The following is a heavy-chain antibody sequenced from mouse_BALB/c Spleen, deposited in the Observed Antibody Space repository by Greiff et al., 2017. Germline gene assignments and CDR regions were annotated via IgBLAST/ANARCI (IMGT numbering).Heavy chain of an antibody. J-gene: IGHJ3*01. CDR1: GYTFTSYW. CDR3: ARGGNSFAY. V-gene: IGHV1-87*01. Sequence: VKLVESGAELARPGASVKLSCKASGYTFTSYWMQWVKQRPGQGLEWIGAIYPGDGDTRYTQKFKGKATLTADKSSSTAYMQLSSLASEDSAVYYCARGGNSFAYWGQGTLVTVSA. D-gene: IGHD2-1*01. CDR2: IYPGDGDT.